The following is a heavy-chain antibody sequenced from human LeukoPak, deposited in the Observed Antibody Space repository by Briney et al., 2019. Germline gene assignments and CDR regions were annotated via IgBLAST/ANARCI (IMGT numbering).Heavy chain of an antibody. Sequence: PGGSLRLSCAASGFTFSSYWMSWVRQAPGKGLEGVANINQDGSEKYYVDSVKGRFTISRDNAKNSLYLQMNSLRAEDTAVYYCAREGGYGGSYWYFDLWGRGTLVTVSS. J-gene: IGHJ2*01. D-gene: IGHD4-23*01. CDR2: INQDGSEK. CDR1: GFTFSSYW. V-gene: IGHV3-7*03. CDR3: AREGGYGGSYWYFDL.